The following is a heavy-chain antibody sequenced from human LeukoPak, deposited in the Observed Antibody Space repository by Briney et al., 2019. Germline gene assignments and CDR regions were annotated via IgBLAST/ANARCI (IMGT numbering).Heavy chain of an antibody. CDR2: ISWNGGGI. CDR1: GFTFDDYA. V-gene: IGHV3-9*01. J-gene: IGHJ4*02. Sequence: GGSLRLSCAASGFTFDDYAMHWVRQAPGKGLEWVSGISWNGGGIDYADSVKGRFTISRDNAKNSLYLQMNSLRVEDTALYYCAKDSGISGSNSYFDYWGQGTLVTVSS. D-gene: IGHD1-26*01. CDR3: AKDSGISGSNSYFDY.